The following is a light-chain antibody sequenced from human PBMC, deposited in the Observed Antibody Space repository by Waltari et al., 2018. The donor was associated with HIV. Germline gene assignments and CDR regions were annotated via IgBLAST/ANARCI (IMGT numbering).Light chain of an antibody. J-gene: IGLJ3*02. Sequence: QPVLTQPPSASGNPGHGVTISCSGSNSNIGTNSVYWYQHLPGMAPKRLIYRNNRRPSGIPYRFAGSRSVTAASLAISGLRSEDEADYYCATWDDSLIWVFGGGTKLTVL. CDR1: NSNIGTNS. CDR2: RNN. CDR3: ATWDDSLIWV. V-gene: IGLV1-47*01.